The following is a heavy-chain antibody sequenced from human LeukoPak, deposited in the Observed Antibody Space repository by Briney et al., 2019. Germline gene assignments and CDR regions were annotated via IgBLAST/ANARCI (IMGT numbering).Heavy chain of an antibody. J-gene: IGHJ5*02. CDR3: ARRIVFLYGGKDVPFDP. Sequence: SETLSLTCAVSGGSISSSNWWSWVRQPPGKGLEWIGEIYHSGSTNYNPSLKSRVTISVDTSKNQFSLKLSSVTAADTAVYYCARRIVFLYGGKDVPFDPWGQGTLVTVSS. CDR2: IYHSGST. D-gene: IGHD4-23*01. CDR1: GGSISSSNW. V-gene: IGHV4-4*02.